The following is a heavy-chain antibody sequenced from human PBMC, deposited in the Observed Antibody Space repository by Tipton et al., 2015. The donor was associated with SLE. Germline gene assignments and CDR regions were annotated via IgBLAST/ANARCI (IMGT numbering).Heavy chain of an antibody. Sequence: TLSLTCTVSGGSISSHYWSWIRQPPGKGLEWIGYIYYSGSTNYNPSLKSRVTISVDTSKNQFSLKLSSVTAADTAVYYCARTQGGWSGYYMDDWGQGTLVTVSS. V-gene: IGHV4-59*11. CDR2: IYYSGST. D-gene: IGHD3-3*01. CDR3: ARTQGGWSGYYMDD. J-gene: IGHJ4*02. CDR1: GGSISSHY.